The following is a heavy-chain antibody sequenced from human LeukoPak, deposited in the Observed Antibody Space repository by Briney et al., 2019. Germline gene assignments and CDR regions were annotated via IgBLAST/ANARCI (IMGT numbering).Heavy chain of an antibody. Sequence: SERLCLTCAVSGYSLSSGYYWGWFRQPPGKGLEGIASLYHSGSTSYTPSLKSRVTTSVDTTKHKFSLKLSSVPAAHTAVYYCATDPSIVGAPYEIYSGQGT. D-gene: IGHD1-26*01. V-gene: IGHV4-38-2*01. CDR3: ATDPSIVGAPYEIY. CDR2: LYHSGST. J-gene: IGHJ4*02. CDR1: GYSLSSGYY.